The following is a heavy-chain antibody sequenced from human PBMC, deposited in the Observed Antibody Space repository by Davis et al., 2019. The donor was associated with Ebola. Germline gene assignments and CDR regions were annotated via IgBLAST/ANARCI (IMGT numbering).Heavy chain of an antibody. CDR2: IYYSGST. V-gene: IGHV4-39*01. CDR1: GGSISSSSYY. CDR3: ARQGRGYSYGYGHYNWFDP. D-gene: IGHD5-18*01. J-gene: IGHJ5*02. Sequence: MPSETLSLTCTVSGGSISSSSYYWGWIRQPPGKGLEWIGSIYYSGSTYYNPSLKSRVTISVDTSKNQFSLKLSSVTAADTAVYYCARQGRGYSYGYGHYNWFDPWGQGTLVTVFS.